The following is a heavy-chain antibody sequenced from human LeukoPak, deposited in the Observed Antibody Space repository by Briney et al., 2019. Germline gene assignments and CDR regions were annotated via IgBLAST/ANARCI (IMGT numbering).Heavy chain of an antibody. D-gene: IGHD6-13*01. CDR2: ISGSGGST. V-gene: IGHV3-23*01. CDR1: GFTFRNYA. J-gene: IGHJ4*02. Sequence: GGSLRLSCAASGFTFRNYAMSWVRQAPGKGLDWVSAISGSGGSTYYADSVKGRFTISRDNSKNTLYLQMNSLRAEDTAVSYCAKQRAAGLFDYWGQGTLVTVSS. CDR3: AKQRAAGLFDY.